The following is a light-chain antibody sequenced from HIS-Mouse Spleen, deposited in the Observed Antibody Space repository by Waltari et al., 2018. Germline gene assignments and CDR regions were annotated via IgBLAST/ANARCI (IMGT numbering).Light chain of an antibody. CDR3: QVWDSSSDPSYV. J-gene: IGLJ1*01. CDR2: DDS. CDR1: HIGSKS. V-gene: IGLV3-21*02. Sequence: SYVLTQPPSVSVAPGQTARITCGGNHIGSKSVHRDQQKPGQAPVLVVYDDSDRPSGIPERFSGSNSGKTATLTISRVEAGDEADYYCQVWDSSSDPSYVFGTGTKVTVL.